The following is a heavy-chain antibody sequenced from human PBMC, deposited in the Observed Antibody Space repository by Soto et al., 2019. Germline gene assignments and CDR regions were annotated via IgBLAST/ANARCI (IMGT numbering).Heavy chain of an antibody. J-gene: IGHJ5*02. CDR2: ISAMIGTT. CDR1: GYTFTKYG. D-gene: IGHD3-22*01. CDR3: TRDLYYFDSSSYYGHNWFDP. Sequence: ASVKVSCKASGYTFTKYGISWVRQAPGQGLEWMGWISAMIGTTTYAEKYQGRVTMTADASTSTAYMELTSLRSEDTAVYYCTRDLYYFDSSSYYGHNWFDPWGQGTRVTVSS. V-gene: IGHV1-18*01.